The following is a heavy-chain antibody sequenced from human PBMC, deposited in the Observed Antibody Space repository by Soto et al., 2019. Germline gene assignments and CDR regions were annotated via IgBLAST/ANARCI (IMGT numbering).Heavy chain of an antibody. D-gene: IGHD1-26*01. CDR3: TRDDSGLGIDY. CDR2: ISGSGSST. J-gene: IGHJ4*02. Sequence: GGSLRLSCAASGFSMSNFAMSWVRQAPGKGLEWVSAISGSGSSTYYADSVKGRFTISRDNSQNTLYLQMNSLRAEDTAIYYCTRDDSGLGIDYWGQGTQVTVS. V-gene: IGHV3-23*01. CDR1: GFSMSNFA.